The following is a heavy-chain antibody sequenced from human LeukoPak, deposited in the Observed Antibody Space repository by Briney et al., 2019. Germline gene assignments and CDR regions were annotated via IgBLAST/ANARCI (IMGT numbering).Heavy chain of an antibody. CDR3: AKDLPITMIENDAFDI. CDR1: GFTFSSYV. CDR2: IRYDGSNK. J-gene: IGHJ3*02. Sequence: GGSLRLSCAASGFTFSSYVMHWVRPAPGKGLEWVAFIRYDGSNKYYVDSVKGRFTISRDNSKNTLYLQMNSLRAEDTAVYYCAKDLPITMIENDAFDIWGQGTMVTVSS. D-gene: IGHD3-22*01. V-gene: IGHV3-30*02.